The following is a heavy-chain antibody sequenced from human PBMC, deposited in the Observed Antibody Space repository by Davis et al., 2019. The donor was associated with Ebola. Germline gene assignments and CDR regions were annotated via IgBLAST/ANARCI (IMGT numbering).Heavy chain of an antibody. J-gene: IGHJ5*02. V-gene: IGHV1-3*01. CDR3: ARDGGGRELVLLNWFDP. Sequence: ASVKVSCKASGYTFTSYAMHWVRQAPGQRLEWMGWINAGNGNTKYSQKFQGRVTITADESTSTAYMELSSLRSEDTAVYYCARDGGGRELVLLNWFDPWGQGTLVTVSS. CDR1: GYTFTSYA. CDR2: INAGNGNT. D-gene: IGHD6-6*01.